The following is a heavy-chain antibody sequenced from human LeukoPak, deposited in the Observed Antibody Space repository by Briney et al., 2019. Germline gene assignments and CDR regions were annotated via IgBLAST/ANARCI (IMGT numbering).Heavy chain of an antibody. CDR3: AKDFGGSYGFDY. CDR1: GFTFNSYW. J-gene: IGHJ4*02. V-gene: IGHV3-30*18. Sequence: GGSLRLSCAASGFTFNSYWMSWVRQAPGKGLEWVAVISYDGSNKYYADSVKGRFTISRDNSKNTLYLQMNSLRAEDTAVYYCAKDFGGSYGFDYWGQGTLVTVSS. D-gene: IGHD1-26*01. CDR2: ISYDGSNK.